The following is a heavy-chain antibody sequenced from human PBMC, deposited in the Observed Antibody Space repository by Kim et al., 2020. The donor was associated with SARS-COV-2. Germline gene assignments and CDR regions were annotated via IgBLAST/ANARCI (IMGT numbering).Heavy chain of an antibody. D-gene: IGHD1-7*01. CDR3: AKATNYASYFDY. V-gene: IGHV3-23*01. J-gene: IGHJ4*02. Sequence: YSGASVKGRFSISRDNPKTTLYLQMNSLRAEDTALYYCAKATNYASYFDYWGQGTLVTVSS.